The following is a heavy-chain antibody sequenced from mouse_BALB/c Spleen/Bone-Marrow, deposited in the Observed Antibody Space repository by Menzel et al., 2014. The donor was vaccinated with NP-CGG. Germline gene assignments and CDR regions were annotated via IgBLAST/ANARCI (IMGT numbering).Heavy chain of an antibody. V-gene: IGHV14-3*02. Sequence: EVQLQESGAELVKPGASVKLSCTASGFNIKDTYIHWVKQRPEQGLEWIGRIDPANGNTKYDPKFLGKATITTDTSSNTAYQQLSSLTSEDTAVYYCASYYYGRSSFACWGQGTLVTVSA. CDR1: GFNIKDTY. J-gene: IGHJ3*01. D-gene: IGHD1-1*01. CDR2: IDPANGNT. CDR3: ASYYYGRSSFAC.